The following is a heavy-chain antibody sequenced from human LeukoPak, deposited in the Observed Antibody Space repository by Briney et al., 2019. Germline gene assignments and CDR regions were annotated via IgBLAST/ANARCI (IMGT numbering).Heavy chain of an antibody. CDR2: IYYSGST. J-gene: IGHJ5*02. D-gene: IGHD2-2*01. Sequence: AETLSLTCTVSGGSMSSYYWSWIRQPPGKGLEWIGYIYYSGSTNYNPSLKSRVTISADTSKNQFSLKLSSVTAADTAVYYCARAVSSSIWSFDPWGQGTLVTVSS. V-gene: IGHV4-59*01. CDR3: ARAVSSSIWSFDP. CDR1: GGSMSSYY.